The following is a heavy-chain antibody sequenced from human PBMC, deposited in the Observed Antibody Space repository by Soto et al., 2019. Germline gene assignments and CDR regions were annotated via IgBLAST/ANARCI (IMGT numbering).Heavy chain of an antibody. V-gene: IGHV1-8*01. Sequence: GASVKVSCKASVYTFTSYDINWVRQATGQGLEWMGWMNPNSGNTGYAQKFQGRVTMTRNTSISTAYMQLSSLRSEDTAVYYCARGRRCSSTSCYFWGAFDPWGQGTLVTVSS. CDR3: ARGRRCSSTSCYFWGAFDP. CDR2: MNPNSGNT. J-gene: IGHJ5*02. D-gene: IGHD2-2*01. CDR1: VYTFTSYD.